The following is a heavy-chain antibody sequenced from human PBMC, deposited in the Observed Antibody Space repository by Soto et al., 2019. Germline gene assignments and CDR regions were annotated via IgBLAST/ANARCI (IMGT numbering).Heavy chain of an antibody. Sequence: EVQLVESGGGLVQPGGSLRLSCAASGFTFSSYSMNWVRQAPGKGLEWVSYISSSSSTIYYADTVKGRFTISRDNAKNSLYLQINSLRDDDTAVYYCARDHHGHFDYWGQGTLVTVSS. CDR2: ISSSSSTI. J-gene: IGHJ4*02. V-gene: IGHV3-48*02. CDR3: ARDHHGHFDY. CDR1: GFTFSSYS.